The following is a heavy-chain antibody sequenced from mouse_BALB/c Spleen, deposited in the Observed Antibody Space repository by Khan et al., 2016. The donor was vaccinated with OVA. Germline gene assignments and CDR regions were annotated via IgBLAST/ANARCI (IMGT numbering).Heavy chain of an antibody. CDR2: IYPGNTDT. V-gene: IGHV1-5*01. CDR1: GYTFTSYW. CDR3: TRRNWDVAWFAY. D-gene: IGHD4-1*01. Sequence: VQLQQSGTVLARPGASVKMSCKASGYTFTSYWMHWVKQRPGQGLEWIGDIYPGNTDTNYNQKFKGKAKLTAVTSTSTAYMELSSLTKEDSAVEYCTRRNWDVAWFAYWGQGTLGTVSA. J-gene: IGHJ3*01.